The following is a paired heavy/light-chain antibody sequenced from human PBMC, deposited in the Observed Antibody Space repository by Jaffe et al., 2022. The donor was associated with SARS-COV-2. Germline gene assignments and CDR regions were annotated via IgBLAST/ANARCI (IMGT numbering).Light chain of an antibody. CDR1: NLESKS. J-gene: IGLJ3*02. CDR3: QVWDSDSDEEV. V-gene: IGLV3-21*04. Sequence: SYALTQPPSVSLAPGRTAAITCGGDNLESKSVHWYQQKPGRSPVLVIYFDKDRPSGIPERFSGSNSGNTATLTITAVEAGDEADYYCQVWDSDSDEEVFGGGTKLTVL. CDR2: FDK.
Heavy chain of an antibody. V-gene: IGHV1-69*18. Sequence: QVQLEQSGPEVKKPGSSVKVSCTASGGTLISYPITWVRQTPGQGLEWMGNIVPIFGTTKYARKLQGRVMITADQSARTIYMELNGLTFDDTAVYFCAVRASASTNWLDPWGQGTLVTVSS. CDR3: AVRASASTNWLDP. CDR2: IVPIFGTT. CDR1: GGTLISYP. J-gene: IGHJ5*02.